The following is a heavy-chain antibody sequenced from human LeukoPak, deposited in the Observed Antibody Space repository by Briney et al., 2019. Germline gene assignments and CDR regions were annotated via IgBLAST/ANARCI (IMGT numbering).Heavy chain of an antibody. Sequence: SETLSLTCAVYGGSFSGYYWSWIRQPPGKGLEWIGEINHSGSTNYNPSLKSRVTISVDTSKNQFSLKLSSVTAAGTAVYYCARDRYGDYWFDPWGQGTLVTVSS. CDR2: INHSGST. CDR3: ARDRYGDYWFDP. V-gene: IGHV4-34*01. D-gene: IGHD4-17*01. CDR1: GGSFSGYY. J-gene: IGHJ5*02.